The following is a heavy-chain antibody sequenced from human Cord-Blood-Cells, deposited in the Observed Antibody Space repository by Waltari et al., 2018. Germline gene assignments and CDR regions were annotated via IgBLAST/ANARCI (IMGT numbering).Heavy chain of an antibody. D-gene: IGHD2-2*02. Sequence: QVQLVESGGGVVPPGRFLRLSCAASGFTFSSYAMHWVRQAPGKGLEWVAVISYDGSNKYYADSVKGRFTISRDNSKNTLYLQMNSLRAEDTAVYYCARSIPFDYWGQGTLVTVSS. J-gene: IGHJ4*02. V-gene: IGHV3-30*04. CDR2: ISYDGSNK. CDR1: GFTFSSYA. CDR3: ARSIPFDY.